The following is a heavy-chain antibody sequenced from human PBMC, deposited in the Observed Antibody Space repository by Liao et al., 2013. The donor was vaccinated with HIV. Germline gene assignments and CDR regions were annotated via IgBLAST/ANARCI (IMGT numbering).Heavy chain of an antibody. D-gene: IGHD3-10*01. CDR1: GGSISSYY. CDR3: ARGRFGELSPFDY. V-gene: IGHV4-4*07. CDR2: IYIGGAT. J-gene: IGHJ4*02. Sequence: QVQLQESGPGLVKPSETLSLTCTVSGGSISSYYWGWIRQAAGRGLEWIGRIYIGGATNYNPSLKSRVTMSLDTSKKQFSLTLTSVTAADTAVYYCARGRFGELSPFDYWGQGIPVTVSP.